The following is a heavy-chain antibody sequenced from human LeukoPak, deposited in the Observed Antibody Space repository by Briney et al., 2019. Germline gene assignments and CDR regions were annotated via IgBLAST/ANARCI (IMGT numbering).Heavy chain of an antibody. CDR3: AREATMVRGLSWFDP. Sequence: SETLSLTCTVSGGSISSYYWSWIRQPPGKGLEWIGYIYYSGSTSYNPSLKSRVTISVDTSKNQFSLKLCSVTAADTAVYYCAREATMVRGLSWFDPWGQGTLVTVSS. CDR1: GGSISSYY. V-gene: IGHV4-59*12. CDR2: IYYSGST. J-gene: IGHJ5*02. D-gene: IGHD3-10*01.